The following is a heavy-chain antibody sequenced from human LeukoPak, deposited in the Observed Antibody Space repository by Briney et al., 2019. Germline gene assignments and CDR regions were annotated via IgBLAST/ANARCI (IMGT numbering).Heavy chain of an antibody. V-gene: IGHV3-48*02. CDR2: ISGTSSNI. CDR3: ARGTGSGHWLVDC. D-gene: IGHD3-9*01. J-gene: IGHJ4*02. Sequence: GGSLRLSCAASGFTFSSYSLNWVRQAPGKGLEWLSYISGTSSNIDYADSVAGRFTISRDNAKNSLYLQMNSLRDEDTAVYYCARGTGSGHWLVDCWGQGTLVTVSS. CDR1: GFTFSSYS.